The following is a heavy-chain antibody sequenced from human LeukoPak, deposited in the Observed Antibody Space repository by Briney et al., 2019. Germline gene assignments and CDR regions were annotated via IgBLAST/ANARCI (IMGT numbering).Heavy chain of an antibody. CDR3: TQSSPDWYSDL. CDR1: GGSFSGYY. J-gene: IGHJ2*01. V-gene: IGHV4-34*01. D-gene: IGHD3-16*02. Sequence: SETLSLTCAVYGGSFSGYYWSWIRQPPGKGLEWIGEINHSGNTNYNPSLKSRVTMSVDTSKNQFSLKLTSVTAADSAVYYFTQSSPDWYSDLWGRGTLVTVSS. CDR2: INHSGNT.